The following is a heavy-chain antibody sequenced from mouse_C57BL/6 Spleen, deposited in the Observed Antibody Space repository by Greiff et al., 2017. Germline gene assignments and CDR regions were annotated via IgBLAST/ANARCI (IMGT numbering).Heavy chain of an antibody. J-gene: IGHJ4*01. Sequence: VKLVESGPGLVAPSQSLSITCTVSGFSLTSYGVHWVRQPPGKGLEWLVVIWSDGSTTYNSALKSRLSISKDNSKSQVLLKMHNLQTDYTAMYYCARPPLTASYAMDYWGQGTLVTVSS. D-gene: IGHD4-1*01. V-gene: IGHV2-6*03. CDR2: IWSDGST. CDR1: GFSLTSYG. CDR3: ARPPLTASYAMDY.